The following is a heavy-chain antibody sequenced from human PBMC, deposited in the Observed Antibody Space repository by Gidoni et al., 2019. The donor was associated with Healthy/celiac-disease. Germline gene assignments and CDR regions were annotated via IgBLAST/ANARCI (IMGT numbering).Heavy chain of an antibody. CDR2: ISYDRSNK. J-gene: IGHJ6*02. CDR3: ARVPISPWLPDYYYGMDV. V-gene: IGHV3-30-3*01. CDR1: GFTFRSYA. D-gene: IGHD5-12*01. Sequence: QVQLVESGGGVVQTGRSLRLSCAASGFTFRSYAMHCVRQAPGQGLEVVAVISYDRSNKYYADSVKGRFTLSRDNSNNTLYLQMNSLRAEDTAVYYCARVPISPWLPDYYYGMDVWGQGTTVTVSS.